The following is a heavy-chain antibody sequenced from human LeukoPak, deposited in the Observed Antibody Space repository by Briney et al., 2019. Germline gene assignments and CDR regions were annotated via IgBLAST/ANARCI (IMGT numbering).Heavy chain of an antibody. CDR3: AKDLSRAVAADWFDP. Sequence: SGGSLRLSCAASGFTFSNYDMSWVRQAPGKGLEWVSSISDSGGSTYYADSVKGRFTIPRDNSKNTLYLQMTNLRAADTAVYYCAKDLSRAVAADWFDPWDQGSLVTVSS. D-gene: IGHD6-19*01. CDR1: GFTFSNYD. V-gene: IGHV3-23*01. J-gene: IGHJ5*02. CDR2: ISDSGGST.